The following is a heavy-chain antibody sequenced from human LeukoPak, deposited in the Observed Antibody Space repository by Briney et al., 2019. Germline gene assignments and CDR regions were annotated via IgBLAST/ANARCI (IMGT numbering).Heavy chain of an antibody. D-gene: IGHD2-2*01. CDR3: AGYCSSTSCSAYGLDV. J-gene: IGHJ6*02. Sequence: SETLSLTCTVSGGSISSGGYYWSWIRQHPGKGLEWIGYIYYSGSTNYNPSLKSRVTISVDTSKNQFSLKLSSVTAADTAVYYCAGYCSSTSCSAYGLDVWGQGTTVTVSS. CDR2: IYYSGST. CDR1: GGSISSGGYY. V-gene: IGHV4-61*08.